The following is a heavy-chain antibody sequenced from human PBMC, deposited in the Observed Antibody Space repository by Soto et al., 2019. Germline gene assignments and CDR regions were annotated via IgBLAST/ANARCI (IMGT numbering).Heavy chain of an antibody. J-gene: IGHJ4*02. CDR3: TGEVASGY. V-gene: IGHV3-30*03. CDR1: GFTVSSYG. D-gene: IGHD2-8*02. Sequence: ESGGGVVQPGRSLRLSCAASGFTVSSYGMHWVRQAPGKGLEWVAVISRDGGTKYYADSVMGRFTISRDNSRNTLFLEMNSLRGDDMAVYYCTGEVASGYWGQGTLVTVSS. CDR2: ISRDGGTK.